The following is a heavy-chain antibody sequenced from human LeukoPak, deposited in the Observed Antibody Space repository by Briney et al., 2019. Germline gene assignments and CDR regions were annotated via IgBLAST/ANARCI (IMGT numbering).Heavy chain of an antibody. V-gene: IGHV3-33*01. Sequence: GGSLRLSCAASGFTFSSYGMHWVRQAPGKGLEWVAVIWHDGSNKYYADSVKGRFTISRDNSKNTLYLQMNSLRAEDTAVYYCARDRSRAGYGDLQNWGQGTLVTVSS. CDR1: GFTFSSYG. CDR3: ARDRSRAGYGDLQN. J-gene: IGHJ4*02. CDR2: IWHDGSNK. D-gene: IGHD4-17*01.